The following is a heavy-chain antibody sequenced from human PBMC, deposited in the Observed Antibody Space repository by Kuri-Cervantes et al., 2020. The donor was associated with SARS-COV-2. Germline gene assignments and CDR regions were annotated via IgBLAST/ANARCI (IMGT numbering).Heavy chain of an antibody. CDR2: LSFDGNND. CDR3: ARERGPDAVGFDI. D-gene: IGHD3-10*01. Sequence: GGSLRLSCAASGFFFGAHSMHWVRQAPGKGLEWVAGLSFDGNNDYYTQSVKGRFTISRDNSNNTLFLHMDSLRGDDTAVYYCARERGPDAVGFDIWGQGTMVTVSS. CDR1: GFFFGAHS. V-gene: IGHV3-30-3*01. J-gene: IGHJ3*02.